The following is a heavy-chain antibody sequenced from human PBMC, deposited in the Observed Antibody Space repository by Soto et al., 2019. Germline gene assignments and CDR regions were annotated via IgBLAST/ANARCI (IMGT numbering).Heavy chain of an antibody. V-gene: IGHV3-74*01. CDR1: GITFSTYW. CDR2: INTDGSTT. D-gene: IGHD2-2*01. Sequence: GGSLRLSCAASGITFSTYWMHWVRQVPGKGLVWVSLINTDGSTTSYADSVKGRFTISRDNAKNTLYLQMNSLRAEDTAVYYCATMVSAGPPWGQGTLVTVSS. J-gene: IGHJ5*02. CDR3: ATMVSAGPP.